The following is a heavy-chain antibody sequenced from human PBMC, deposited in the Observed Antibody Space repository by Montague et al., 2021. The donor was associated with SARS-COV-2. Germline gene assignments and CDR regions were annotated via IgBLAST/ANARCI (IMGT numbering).Heavy chain of an antibody. J-gene: IGHJ4*02. V-gene: IGHV4-34*01. CDR1: VQWCRGYK. CDR3: TRGAPGY. CDR2: IRHRGSA. Sequence: SETLSLTCAGDVQWCRGYKGTMIRAYPWKRPAKDVQIRHRGSANYNPSLKSRVTISVDTAKNQFSLKLTSVNVADTAVYYCTRGAPGYWGQGTLVTVSS.